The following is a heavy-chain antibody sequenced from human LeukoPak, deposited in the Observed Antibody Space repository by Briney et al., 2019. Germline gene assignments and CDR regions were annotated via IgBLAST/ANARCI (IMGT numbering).Heavy chain of an antibody. V-gene: IGHV4-59*01. CDR2: IYYSGST. J-gene: IGHJ2*01. CDR1: GGSIGSYY. Sequence: SETLSLTCTVSGGSIGSYYWSWIRQPPGKGLEWIGYIYYSGSTNYNPSLKSRVTISVDTSKNQFSLKLSSVTAADTAVYYCARGYYWYFDLWGRGTLVTVSS. CDR3: ARGYYWYFDL.